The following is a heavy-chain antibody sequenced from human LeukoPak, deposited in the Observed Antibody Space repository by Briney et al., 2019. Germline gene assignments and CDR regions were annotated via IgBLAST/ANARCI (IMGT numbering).Heavy chain of an antibody. CDR3: ASTGYCSGGSCLVNWFDP. CDR2: IRSKTNSYAT. Sequence: GGSLRLSCATSGFTFRNYEMTWVRQSPGKGLEWVGRIRSKTNSYATSYAASVKGRFALSRDDSKNTAYLQMNSLKTEDTAVYYCASTGYCSGGSCLVNWFDPWGQGTLVTVSS. J-gene: IGHJ5*02. CDR1: GFTFRNYE. V-gene: IGHV3-73*01. D-gene: IGHD2-15*01.